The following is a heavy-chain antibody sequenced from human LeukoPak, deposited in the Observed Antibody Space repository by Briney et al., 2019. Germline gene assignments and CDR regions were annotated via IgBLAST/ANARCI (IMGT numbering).Heavy chain of an antibody. CDR3: AKGGKTYYDFWSGRQNYYYYMDV. J-gene: IGHJ6*03. D-gene: IGHD3-3*01. CDR2: ISGSGGST. CDR1: GFTFSSYA. V-gene: IGHV3-23*01. Sequence: GGSLRLSCAASGFTFSSYAMSWVRQAPGKGLERVSAISGSGGSTYYADSVKGRFTISRDNSKNTLYLQMNSLRAEDTAVYYCAKGGKTYYDFWSGRQNYYYYMDVWGKGTTVTVSS.